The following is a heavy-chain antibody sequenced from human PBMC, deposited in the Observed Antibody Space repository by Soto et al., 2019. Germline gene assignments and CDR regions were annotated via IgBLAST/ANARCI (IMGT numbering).Heavy chain of an antibody. V-gene: IGHV2-70*04. J-gene: IGHJ4*02. CDR2: IDWDDDK. D-gene: IGHD6-13*01. CDR1: GFSRSTTGMR. CDR3: ARAPYSSSWYGDYFDY. Sequence: SGPTLVNPTQTLTLTCTFSGFSRSTTGMRVSWIRQPPGKALEWLARIDWDDDKFYSTSLKTRLTISKDTSKNQVVLTMTNMDPVDTATYYCARAPYSSSWYGDYFDYWGQGALVTVSS.